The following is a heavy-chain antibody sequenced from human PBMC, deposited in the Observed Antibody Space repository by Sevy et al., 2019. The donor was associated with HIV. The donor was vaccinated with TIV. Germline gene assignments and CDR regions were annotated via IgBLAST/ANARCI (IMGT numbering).Heavy chain of an antibody. CDR1: GFTFSTYW. CDR2: INEDGTEK. V-gene: IGHV3-7*01. J-gene: IGHJ6*02. Sequence: GGSLRLSCAASGFTFSTYWMSWFRQAPGKGLEWVANINEDGTEKCYVDSVKGRFTMSRDNAKNSLYRQMNSLRAEDAAVYYCARDNATVSSRGLRYYYYGTDVWGQGTTVTVSS. CDR3: ARDNATVSSRGLRYYYYGTDV. D-gene: IGHD2-2*01.